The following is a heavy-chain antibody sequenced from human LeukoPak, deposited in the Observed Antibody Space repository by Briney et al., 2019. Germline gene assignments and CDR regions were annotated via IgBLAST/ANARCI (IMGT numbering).Heavy chain of an antibody. D-gene: IGHD1-26*01. CDR2: INWNGGST. CDR3: ARAKYSGSPSPFFDY. Sequence: EGALRLSCAASGFTFSSYGMSWVRQAPGKGLEWVSGINWNGGSTGYADSVKGRFTISRDNAKNSLYLQMNSLRAEDTALYYCARAKYSGSPSPFFDYWGQGTLVTVSS. V-gene: IGHV3-20*04. CDR1: GFTFSSYG. J-gene: IGHJ4*02.